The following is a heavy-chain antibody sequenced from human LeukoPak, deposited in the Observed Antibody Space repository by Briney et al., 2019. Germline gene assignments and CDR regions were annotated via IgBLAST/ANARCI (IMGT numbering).Heavy chain of an antibody. CDR2: IYYSGIT. CDR1: GGSISSSPYY. J-gene: IGHJ3*02. V-gene: IGHV4-39*07. CDR3: ARANYYDTSGYSRGAFDI. Sequence: SETLSLTCTVSGGSISSSPYYWGWIRQPPGKGLEWIGSIYYSGITYYNPSLKSRVTISVDTSKNQFSLKLSSVTAADTAVYYCARANYYDTSGYSRGAFDIWGQGTMVTVSS. D-gene: IGHD3-22*01.